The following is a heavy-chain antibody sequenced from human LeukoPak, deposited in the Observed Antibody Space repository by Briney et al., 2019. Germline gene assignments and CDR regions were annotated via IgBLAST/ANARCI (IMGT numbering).Heavy chain of an antibody. CDR3: ARAGRYTSAWEGADWFDP. CDR2: ITPNSGGT. D-gene: IGHD6-19*01. CDR1: GYTFTGYS. Sequence: ASVKVSCKASGYTFTGYSMHWVRQAPGQGLEWMGRITPNSGGTDYAQKFQGRVSMTWDTSISTVYMELSRLRSDDTAAYYCARAGRYTSAWEGADWFDPWGQGTLVTVSS. J-gene: IGHJ5*02. V-gene: IGHV1-2*06.